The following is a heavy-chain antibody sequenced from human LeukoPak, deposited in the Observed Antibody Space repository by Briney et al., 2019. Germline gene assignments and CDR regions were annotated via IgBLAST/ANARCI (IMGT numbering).Heavy chain of an antibody. V-gene: IGHV3-21*01. J-gene: IGHJ4*02. D-gene: IGHD2-2*01. CDR3: TSARDQLFDY. CDR2: ISSSSSYI. Sequence: TGGSLRLSCAASGFTFSSYSMNWVRQAPGKGLEWVSSISSSSSYIYYADSVKGRFTISRDNAKNSLYLQMNSLRAEDTAVYYCTSARDQLFDYWGQGTLVTVSS. CDR1: GFTFSSYS.